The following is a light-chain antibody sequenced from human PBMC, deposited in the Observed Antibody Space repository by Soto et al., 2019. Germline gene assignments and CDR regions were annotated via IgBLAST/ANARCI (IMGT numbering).Light chain of an antibody. CDR1: SSDVGGYNY. CDR3: SPNTSSSPLV. J-gene: IGLJ1*01. V-gene: IGLV2-14*01. Sequence: QSALTQPASVSGSPGQSITISCTGTSSDVGGYNYVSWYQQHPGKAPKLMIYEVSNRPSGVSNRFSGSKSGNTASLTISGLQFEDGADYYCSPNTSSSPLVVGTGTKLTVL. CDR2: EVS.